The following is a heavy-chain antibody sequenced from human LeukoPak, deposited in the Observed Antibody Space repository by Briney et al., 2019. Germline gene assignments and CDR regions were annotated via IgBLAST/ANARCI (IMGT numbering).Heavy chain of an antibody. CDR3: AKHVSDSFDY. D-gene: IGHD2-21*02. CDR1: GFTFSIYG. J-gene: IGHJ4*02. CDR2: ISYDGSNK. Sequence: GRSLRLSCAASGFTFSIYGMHWVRQAPGKGLEWVAVISYDGSNKYYADSVKGRFTISRDNSKNTLYLQMNSLRAEDTAVYYCAKHVSDSFDYWGQGTLVTVSS. V-gene: IGHV3-30*18.